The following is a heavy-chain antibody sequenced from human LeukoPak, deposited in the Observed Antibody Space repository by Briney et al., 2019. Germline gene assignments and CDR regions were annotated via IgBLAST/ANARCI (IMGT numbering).Heavy chain of an antibody. V-gene: IGHV3-33*01. Sequence: GGSLRLSCAASGYTFSSHGIHWVRQAPGKGLEWVAVVWYDGRNRDYADSVKGRFTISKDNSNNMVFLQMDRLRAEDTAVYYCARLWGGNGYSGGSLDLWGQGTLVTVSP. D-gene: IGHD3-16*01. CDR1: GYTFSSHG. J-gene: IGHJ5*02. CDR3: ARLWGGNGYSGGSLDL. CDR2: VWYDGRNR.